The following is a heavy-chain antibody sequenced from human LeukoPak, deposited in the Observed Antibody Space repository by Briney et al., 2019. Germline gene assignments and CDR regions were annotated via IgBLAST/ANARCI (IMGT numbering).Heavy chain of an antibody. Sequence: SQTLSLTCAVSGGSISSGGYSWSWIRQPPGQGLEWIGYIYHSGSTYYNPSLKSRVTISVDRSKNQFSLKLSSVTAADTAVYYCARGLYYDFWSGYYNWFDPWGQGTLVTDSS. CDR1: GGSISSGGYS. D-gene: IGHD3-3*01. CDR2: IYHSGST. CDR3: ARGLYYDFWSGYYNWFDP. V-gene: IGHV4-30-2*01. J-gene: IGHJ5*02.